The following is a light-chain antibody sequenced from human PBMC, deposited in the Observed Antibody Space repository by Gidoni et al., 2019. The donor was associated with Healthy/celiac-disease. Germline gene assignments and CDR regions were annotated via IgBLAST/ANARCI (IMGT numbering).Light chain of an antibody. CDR2: DAS. Sequence: EIVLTQSPATLSLSPGERATLSCRASQSVSSYLAWYQQKPGQAPRLLIYDASNRATGIPARFSGSGSRTDFTLTISSLEPEDFAVYYCQQRSNWPPILTFGPGTKVDIK. V-gene: IGKV3-11*01. CDR3: QQRSNWPPILT. J-gene: IGKJ3*01. CDR1: QSVSSY.